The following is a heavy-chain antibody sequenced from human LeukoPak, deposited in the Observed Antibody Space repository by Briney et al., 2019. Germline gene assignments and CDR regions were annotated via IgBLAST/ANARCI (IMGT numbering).Heavy chain of an antibody. Sequence: GGSLRLSCAASGFTFSSYGMHWVRQAPGKGLEWVAVISFDGSNKYYADSVKGRFTISRDNSKNTLYLQMNSLRAEDTALYYCAKDLSGPSSGPGAAGPFDYWGQGTLVTVSS. V-gene: IGHV3-30*18. D-gene: IGHD6-19*01. CDR2: ISFDGSNK. CDR3: AKDLSGPSSGPGAAGPFDY. J-gene: IGHJ4*02. CDR1: GFTFSSYG.